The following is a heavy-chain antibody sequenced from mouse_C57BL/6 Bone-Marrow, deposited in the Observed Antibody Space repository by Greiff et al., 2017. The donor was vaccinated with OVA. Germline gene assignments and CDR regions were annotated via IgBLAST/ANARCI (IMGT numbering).Heavy chain of an antibody. J-gene: IGHJ2*01. D-gene: IGHD1-1*01. CDR3: AREGDLLTLDY. CDR2: IDPSDSYT. CDR1: GYTFTSYW. Sequence: QVQLQQPGAELVMPGASVKLSCKASGYTFTSYWMHWVKQRPGQGLEWIGEIDPSDSYTKYNQKFKGKSTLTVDKSSSTAYMQLSSLTSEDSAVYYCAREGDLLTLDYWGQGTTLTVSS. V-gene: IGHV1-69*01.